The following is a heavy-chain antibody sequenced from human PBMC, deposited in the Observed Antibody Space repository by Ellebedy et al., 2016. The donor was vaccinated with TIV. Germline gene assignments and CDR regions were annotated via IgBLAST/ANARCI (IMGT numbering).Heavy chain of an antibody. Sequence: GESLKISCAASGFTFDDHGMSWVRQAPGKGLEWVSVIYKDGGTNYTDSVLGRFTISRDNSENTLYLQMDSLRVEDTAVYYCARDPGGGGNYGDNWFDPWGQGTLVTVSS. D-gene: IGHD3-22*01. CDR3: ARDPGGGGNYGDNWFDP. V-gene: IGHV3-66*01. CDR2: IYKDGGT. CDR1: GFTFDDHG. J-gene: IGHJ5*02.